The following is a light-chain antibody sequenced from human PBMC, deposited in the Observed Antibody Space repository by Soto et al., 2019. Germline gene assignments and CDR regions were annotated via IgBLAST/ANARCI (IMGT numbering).Light chain of an antibody. J-gene: IGKJ4*01. CDR3: LQANSFPLT. Sequence: DIQITQSPSSVSASVGDRVTITCQASQDISLWLGWYQQKPGNAPKLLIYAASSLQSGVPPRFSGSGSGTDFTLTISSLQPEDFATYYCLQANSFPLTFGGGTKVEIK. CDR1: QDISLW. V-gene: IGKV1D-12*01. CDR2: AAS.